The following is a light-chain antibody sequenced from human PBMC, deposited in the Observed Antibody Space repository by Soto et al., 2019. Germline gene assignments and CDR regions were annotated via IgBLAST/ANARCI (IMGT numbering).Light chain of an antibody. CDR3: PAWDSSSVV. CDR2: QDS. CDR1: KLGDKY. V-gene: IGLV3-1*01. Sequence: SYELTQPPSVSVSPGQTASITCSGAKLGDKYACWYPQKPGQSPVLVIYQDSKRPSGIPERFSGSNSGNTATLTISGTQAMDEADYYCPAWDSSSVVFGGGTKLTVL. J-gene: IGLJ2*01.